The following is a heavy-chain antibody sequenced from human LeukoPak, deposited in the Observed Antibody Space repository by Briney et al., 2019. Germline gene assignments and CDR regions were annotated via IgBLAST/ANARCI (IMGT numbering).Heavy chain of an antibody. CDR3: ARRGPNGSAWSDWFDP. Sequence: SETLSLTCTVSGGSLSSDYWSWIRQPPGKGLEWIGYIYASGSTSYSPSLKSRVTISLDMSRNQFSLKLSSVTAADTAVYYCARRGPNGSAWSDWFDPWGPGTLVTVSS. CDR2: IYASGST. J-gene: IGHJ5*02. D-gene: IGHD6-19*01. CDR1: GGSLSSDY. V-gene: IGHV4-4*09.